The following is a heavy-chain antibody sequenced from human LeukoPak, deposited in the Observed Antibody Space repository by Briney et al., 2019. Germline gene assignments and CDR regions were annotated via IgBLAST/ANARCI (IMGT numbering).Heavy chain of an antibody. J-gene: IGHJ4*02. V-gene: IGHV4-59*01. D-gene: IGHD1-14*01. CDR2: IYYSGST. Sequence: SETLSLTCTVSGGSISSYYWSWIRQPPGKGLEWIGYIYYSGSTNYNPSLKSRVTISVDTSKNQFSLKLSSVTAADTAVYYCARGRTLSYLPSDYWGQGTLVTVSS. CDR3: ARGRTLSYLPSDY. CDR1: GGSISSYY.